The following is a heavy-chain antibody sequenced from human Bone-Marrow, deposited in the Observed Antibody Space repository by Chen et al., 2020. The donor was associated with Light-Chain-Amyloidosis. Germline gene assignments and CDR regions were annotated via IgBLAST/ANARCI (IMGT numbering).Heavy chain of an antibody. CDR2: ISQSGST. CDR1: GGSLRGYY. V-gene: IGHV4-34*01. Sequence: QVQLQQWGAGLLKPSETLSLTCGVNGGSLRGYYWSWIRQPPGKGLEWIGEISQSGSTYYNPTLRSRGKISLDTSKNQFSLKLSSVTAADTAVYYCARQSYGSDSYFSLDNTYYMDVWGRGTTVTVSS. D-gene: IGHD3-10*01. CDR3: ARQSYGSDSYFSLDNTYYMDV. J-gene: IGHJ6*03.